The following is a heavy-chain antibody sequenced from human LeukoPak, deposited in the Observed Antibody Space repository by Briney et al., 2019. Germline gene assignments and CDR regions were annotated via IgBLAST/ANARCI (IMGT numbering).Heavy chain of an antibody. V-gene: IGHV3-30-3*01. CDR1: GFTFSSYA. Sequence: GGSLRLSCAASGFTFSSYAMHWVRQAPGKGLEWVAVISYDGSNKYYADSVKGRFTISRDNSKYTLYLQMNSLRAEDTAVYYCARAPGYDILTGYYYGMDVWGQGTTVTVSS. CDR2: ISYDGSNK. D-gene: IGHD3-9*01. CDR3: ARAPGYDILTGYYYGMDV. J-gene: IGHJ6*02.